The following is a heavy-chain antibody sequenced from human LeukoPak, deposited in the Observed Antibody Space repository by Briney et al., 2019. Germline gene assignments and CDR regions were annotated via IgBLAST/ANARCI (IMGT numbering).Heavy chain of an antibody. CDR3: ARGVSGSYYAFDY. Sequence: SETLSLTCSVYGGSFSGYYWSWIRQTPEKGLEWIGYIYYSGSTNYNPSLKSRVTISVDTSKNQFSLKLSSVTAADTAVYYCARGVSGSYYAFDYWGQGTLVTVSS. CDR1: GGSFSGYY. V-gene: IGHV4-59*01. D-gene: IGHD3-10*01. J-gene: IGHJ4*02. CDR2: IYYSGST.